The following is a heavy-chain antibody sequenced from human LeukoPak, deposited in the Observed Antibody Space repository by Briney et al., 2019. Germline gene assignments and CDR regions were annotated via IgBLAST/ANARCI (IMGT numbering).Heavy chain of an antibody. CDR1: GFTVSSNY. CDR2: IYSGGST. V-gene: IGHV3-53*01. Sequence: GGSLRLSCAASGFTVSSNYMIWVRQAPGKGLEWVSVIYSGGSTYYADSVKGRFTISRDNAKNSLYLQMNSLRAEDTAVYYCARRPYYYDSLDYWGLDYWGQGTLVTVSS. D-gene: IGHD3-22*01. J-gene: IGHJ4*02. CDR3: ARRPYYYDSLDYWGLDY.